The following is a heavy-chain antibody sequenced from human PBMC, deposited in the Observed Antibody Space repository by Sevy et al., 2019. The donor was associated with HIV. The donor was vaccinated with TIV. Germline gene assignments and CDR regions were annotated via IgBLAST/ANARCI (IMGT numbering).Heavy chain of an antibody. V-gene: IGHV3-53*01. CDR1: GFSVSNSY. CDR3: ARLSVYYYDSSGYYTTGHAFDI. D-gene: IGHD3-22*01. J-gene: IGHJ3*02. CDR2: IYSGDST. Sequence: GGFLRLSCAASGFSVSNSYMSWVRQAPGKGLQWVSVIYSGDSTYYTDSMKGRFTISRDHSKNTLYLQMNSLRAEDTAVYYCARLSVYYYDSSGYYTTGHAFDIWGQGTMVTVSS.